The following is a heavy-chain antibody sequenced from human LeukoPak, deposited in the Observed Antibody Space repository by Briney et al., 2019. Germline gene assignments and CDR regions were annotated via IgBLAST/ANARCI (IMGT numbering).Heavy chain of an antibody. Sequence: ASVTVSCKASGYTFTSYYMHWVRQAPGQGLEWKGIINPSGGSTSYAQKFQGRVTMTRDTSTSTVYMELSSLRSEDTAVYYCARIAITMVRGGNPWFDPWGQGTLVTVSS. J-gene: IGHJ5*02. CDR1: GYTFTSYY. CDR3: ARIAITMVRGGNPWFDP. V-gene: IGHV1-46*01. D-gene: IGHD3-10*01. CDR2: INPSGGST.